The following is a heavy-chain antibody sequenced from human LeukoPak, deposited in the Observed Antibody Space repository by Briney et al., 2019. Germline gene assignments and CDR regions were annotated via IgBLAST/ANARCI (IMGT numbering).Heavy chain of an antibody. CDR2: IIPIFGTA. CDR3: ASGARTYCGGDCPDDWFDP. V-gene: IGHV1-69*13. CDR1: GGTFSSYA. Sequence: SVKVSCKASGGTFSSYAISWVRQAPGQGLEWMGGIIPIFGTANYAQKFQGRVTITADESTSTAYMELSSLRSEDTAVYYCASGARTYCGGDCPDDWFDPWGQGTLVTVSS. J-gene: IGHJ5*02. D-gene: IGHD2-21*02.